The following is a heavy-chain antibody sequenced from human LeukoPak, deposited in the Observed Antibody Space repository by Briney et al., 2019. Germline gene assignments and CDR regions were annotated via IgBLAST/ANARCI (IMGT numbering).Heavy chain of an antibody. CDR3: ASLGTLRS. CDR2: ISYSGTN. CDR1: GRSVSSSSYY. D-gene: IGHD7-27*01. V-gene: IGHV4-39*01. J-gene: IGHJ5*02. Sequence: SETLSLTCTVPGRSVSSSSYYWGWIRQPPGKGLEWIGSISYSGTNYNNPSLKSRVSISIDTSKNQFSVKLTSVTAADTAMYYCASLGTLRSWGQGTLVTVSS.